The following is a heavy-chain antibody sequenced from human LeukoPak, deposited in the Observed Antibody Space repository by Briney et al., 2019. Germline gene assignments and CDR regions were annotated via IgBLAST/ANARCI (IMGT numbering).Heavy chain of an antibody. V-gene: IGHV3-74*01. D-gene: IGHD2-15*01. CDR2: ISADGGVT. Sequence: GGSLRLSCADSGFTFSRYWMHWVRQTPGKGLVWVSCISADGGVTRYADSVKGRFTISRDNTKSTLYLQMHSLRAGDTAVYYCATAGGDGSRMGFDPWGQGTLVTVSS. J-gene: IGHJ5*02. CDR3: ATAGGDGSRMGFDP. CDR1: GFTFSRYW.